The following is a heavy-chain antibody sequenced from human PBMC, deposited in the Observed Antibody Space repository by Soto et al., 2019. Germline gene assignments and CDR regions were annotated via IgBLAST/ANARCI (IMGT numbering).Heavy chain of an antibody. CDR3: ARVGAIAPAEGDY. D-gene: IGHD6-13*01. J-gene: IGHJ4*02. Sequence: QIQLVQSGTEVREPGASVKVSCQASGYTFTSYGIIWVRQAPGQGLELMGWISGYNNNKNYAQKYQARVTMTTDTSTRTAYMEPRSLRSDDTAVYYCARVGAIAPAEGDYWGQGTLGTVSS. CDR2: ISGYNNNK. V-gene: IGHV1-18*01. CDR1: GYTFTSYG.